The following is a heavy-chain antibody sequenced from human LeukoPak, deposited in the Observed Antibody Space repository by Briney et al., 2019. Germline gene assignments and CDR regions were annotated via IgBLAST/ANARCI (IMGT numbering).Heavy chain of an antibody. CDR3: ARDNSVGDVAWWFDP. V-gene: IGHV1-46*01. D-gene: IGHD1-26*01. CDR2: INPSGSST. Sequence: ASVTVSCKASGYSFTSHYMHWVRQAPGQGLEWLGLINPSGSSTLYAQKFQGRVTMTRDMSTTTDYMELSSLRSEDTAVYYCARDNSVGDVAWWFDPWGQGTLVTVSS. CDR1: GYSFTSHY. J-gene: IGHJ5*02.